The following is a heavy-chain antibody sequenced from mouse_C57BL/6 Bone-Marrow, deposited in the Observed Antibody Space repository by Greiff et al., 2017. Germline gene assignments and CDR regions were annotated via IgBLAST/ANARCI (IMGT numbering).Heavy chain of an antibody. V-gene: IGHV5-6*01. J-gene: IGHJ2*01. CDR2: ISSGGSYT. CDR3: ARLGYYGSSYFDY. CDR1: GFTFSSYG. D-gene: IGHD1-1*01. Sequence: EVMLVESGGDLVKPGGSLKLSCAASGFTFSSYGMPWVRQTPDKRLEWVATISSGGSYTYYPYSVKGRFTISRDNAKNTLYLQMSSLKSEDTAMYYCARLGYYGSSYFDYWGQGTTLPVSS.